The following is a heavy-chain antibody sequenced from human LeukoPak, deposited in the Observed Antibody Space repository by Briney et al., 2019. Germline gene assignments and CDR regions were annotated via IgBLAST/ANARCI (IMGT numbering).Heavy chain of an antibody. CDR2: IYPGDSDT. J-gene: IGHJ4*02. D-gene: IGHD2-2*01. CDR3: ARSRPDIVVVPAAPFDY. V-gene: IGHV5-51*01. Sequence: GESLKISCKGSGYSFTSYWIGWVRQMPGKGLEWKGIIYPGDSDTRYSPSFQGQVTISADKSISTAYLQWSSLKASDTAMYYCARSRPDIVVVPAAPFDYWGQGTLVTVSS. CDR1: GYSFTSYW.